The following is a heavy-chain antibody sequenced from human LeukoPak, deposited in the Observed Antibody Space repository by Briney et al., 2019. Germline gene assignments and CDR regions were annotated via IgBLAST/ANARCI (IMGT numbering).Heavy chain of an antibody. CDR3: ASATYYYDSSGYYYMDY. Sequence: ASVKVSCKASGYTFTSYGISWVRQAPGQGLEWMGWISAYNGNTNYAQKLQGRVTMTTDTSTSTAYMELRSLRSDDTAVYYCASATYYYDSSGYYYMDYWGQGTLVTVSS. D-gene: IGHD3-22*01. V-gene: IGHV1-18*01. J-gene: IGHJ4*02. CDR2: ISAYNGNT. CDR1: GYTFTSYG.